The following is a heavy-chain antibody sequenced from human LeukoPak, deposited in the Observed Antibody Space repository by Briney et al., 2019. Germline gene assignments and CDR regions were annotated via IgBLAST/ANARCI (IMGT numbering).Heavy chain of an antibody. V-gene: IGHV4-59*01. CDR1: GGSTSSYY. CDR2: IYYSGST. J-gene: IGHJ3*02. Sequence: PSETLSLTCTVSGGSTSSYYWSWIRQPRGKGLEWIGYIYYSGSTNYNPSLKSRVTISVDTSKNQFSLKLSSVTAADTAVYYCASAKQIDAFDIWGQGTMVTVSS. CDR3: ASAKQIDAFDI.